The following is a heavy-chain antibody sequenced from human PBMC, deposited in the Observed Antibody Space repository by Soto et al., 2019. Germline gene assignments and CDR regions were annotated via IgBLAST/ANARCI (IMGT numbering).Heavy chain of an antibody. CDR1: GFTYSSFW. CDR3: SRDEGVPMIRGFDY. CDR2: IKSEGSRT. D-gene: IGHD5-12*01. J-gene: IGHJ4*02. V-gene: IGHV3-74*01. Sequence: EVQLVESGGGLVQPGGSLRLSCAASGFTYSSFWMHWVRQAPGKGLVWVSGIKSEGSRTTYADSVKGRFTISRDNVKNMLYLQMNSLRAEDTAVYYCSRDEGVPMIRGFDYWGQGALVTVSS.